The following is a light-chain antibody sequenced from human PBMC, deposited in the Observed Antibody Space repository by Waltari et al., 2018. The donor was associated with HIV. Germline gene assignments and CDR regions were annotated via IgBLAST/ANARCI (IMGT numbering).Light chain of an antibody. Sequence: DIQLTQSPSFLSSHVGDRVTISCLASQDISTYLAWYQQKPGEAPKLLIHGASTLHRGVTSRFSGSGSGTDFTLTIKNLRPEDFAIYYCQQLHSFPLIFGGGTKVE. CDR3: QQLHSFPLI. CDR1: QDISTY. J-gene: IGKJ4*01. V-gene: IGKV1-9*01. CDR2: GAS.